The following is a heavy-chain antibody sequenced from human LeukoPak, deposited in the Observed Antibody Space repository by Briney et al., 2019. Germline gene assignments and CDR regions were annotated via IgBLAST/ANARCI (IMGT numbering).Heavy chain of an antibody. J-gene: IGHJ5*02. D-gene: IGHD6-13*01. CDR2: IYYSGST. V-gene: IGHV4-59*12. CDR1: GGSISSYY. Sequence: SETLSLTCTVSGGSISSYYWSWIRQPPGKGLEWIGYIYYSGSTNYNPSLKSRVTISVDTSKNQFSLKLSSVTAADTAVYYCARVSWDSSSWYWFDPWGQGTLVTVSS. CDR3: ARVSWDSSSWYWFDP.